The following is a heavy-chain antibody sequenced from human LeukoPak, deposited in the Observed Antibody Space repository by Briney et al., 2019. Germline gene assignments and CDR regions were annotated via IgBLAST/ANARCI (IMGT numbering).Heavy chain of an antibody. CDR3: AKEFSSNFWSGPIDY. CDR2: ISWNSGST. V-gene: IGHV3-9*01. CDR1: GFTFDDYA. D-gene: IGHD3-3*01. J-gene: IGHJ4*02. Sequence: GRSLRLSCAASGFTFDDYAMHRVRQAPGKGLEWVSGISWNSGSTYYADSVKGRFTISRDNSKNTLFLQMNSLRAEDTAVYYCAKEFSSNFWSGPIDYWGQGTLVTVSS.